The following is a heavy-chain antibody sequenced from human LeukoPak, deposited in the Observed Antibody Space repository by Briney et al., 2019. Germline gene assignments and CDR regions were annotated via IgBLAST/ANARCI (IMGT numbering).Heavy chain of an antibody. J-gene: IGHJ5*02. CDR1: GYTFTGYY. D-gene: IGHD4/OR15-4a*01. Sequence: ASVKVSCKASGYTFTGYYMHWVRQAPGQGLEWMGWINPNSGDTKYAQKFQGGVTMTSDTSISTAYMELSRLRSDDTAVYYCARTMANLFDPWGQGTLVTVSS. CDR2: INPNSGDT. CDR3: ARTMANLFDP. V-gene: IGHV1-2*02.